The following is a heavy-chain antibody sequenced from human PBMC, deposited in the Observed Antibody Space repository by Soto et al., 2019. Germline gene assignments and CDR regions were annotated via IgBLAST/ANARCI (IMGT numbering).Heavy chain of an antibody. CDR1: GGTFSNYA. V-gene: IGHV1-69*01. J-gene: IGHJ4*02. CDR3: ARAPGAYNYFDY. Sequence: QVQLVQSGAEVKKPGSSVKVSCKASGGTFSNYAINWVRQDPGQGLEWMGGIIPFFGTANHAQKFQGRVTITADESTSTAYMELRSLRSEDTAVYYCARAPGAYNYFDYWGQGTLVTVSS. D-gene: IGHD5-18*01. CDR2: IIPFFGTA.